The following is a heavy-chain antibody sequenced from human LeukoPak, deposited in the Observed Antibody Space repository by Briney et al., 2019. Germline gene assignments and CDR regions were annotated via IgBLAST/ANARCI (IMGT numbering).Heavy chain of an antibody. CDR1: GYTFSGYY. CDR3: ARGFRKGYSGYDLYFFDY. Sequence: ASVKVSCKASGYTFSGYYMHWVRQAPGQGLEWMGRINPNSGGTNYAQKFQGRVTMTRDTSISTAYMELSRLRSDDTAVYYCARGFRKGYSGYDLYFFDYWGPGNPGHRLL. CDR2: INPNSGGT. V-gene: IGHV1-2*06. J-gene: IGHJ4*02. D-gene: IGHD5-12*01.